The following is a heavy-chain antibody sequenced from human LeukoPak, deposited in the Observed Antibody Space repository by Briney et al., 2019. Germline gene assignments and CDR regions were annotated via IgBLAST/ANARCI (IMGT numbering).Heavy chain of an antibody. D-gene: IGHD1-7*01. V-gene: IGHV3-30-3*01. Sequence: GGSLRLSCAASGFTFSSYAMHWVRQAPGKGLEWVAVISYDGSNKYYADSVKGRFTISRDNSKNTLYLQMNSLRAEDTAVYYCARDGLGSGTPYYFDYWGQGTLVTVSS. J-gene: IGHJ4*02. CDR3: ARDGLGSGTPYYFDY. CDR2: ISYDGSNK. CDR1: GFTFSSYA.